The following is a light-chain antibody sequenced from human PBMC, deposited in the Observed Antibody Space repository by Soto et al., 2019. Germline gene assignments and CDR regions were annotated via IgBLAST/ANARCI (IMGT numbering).Light chain of an antibody. Sequence: QSVLTQPASVSGSPGQTITISCTGTSSDVGGSNYVSWYQQLPGKAPKLMIYDVSDRPSGVSNRFSGSKSGNTASLTISGLQAEDEADYYCSSYTSNSTHVFGTGTKVTVL. CDR2: DVS. J-gene: IGLJ1*01. V-gene: IGLV2-14*01. CDR3: SSYTSNSTHV. CDR1: SSDVGGSNY.